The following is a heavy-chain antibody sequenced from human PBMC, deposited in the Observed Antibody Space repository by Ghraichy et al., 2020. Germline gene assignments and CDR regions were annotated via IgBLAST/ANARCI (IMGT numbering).Heavy chain of an antibody. D-gene: IGHD1/OR15-1a*01. J-gene: IGHJ4*02. CDR2: GGSGGGK. CDR1: GFSFSIYA. CDR3: AKGRGNPENRFDY. Sequence: GESLNISCVASGFSFSIYAMSWVRQAPGKGLEWVSTGGSGGGKYYADSVKGRFSVSRDNSKNTVYLHMNDLRVEDTAVYFCAKGRGNPENRFDYWGQGTPVTVSS. V-gene: IGHV3-23*01.